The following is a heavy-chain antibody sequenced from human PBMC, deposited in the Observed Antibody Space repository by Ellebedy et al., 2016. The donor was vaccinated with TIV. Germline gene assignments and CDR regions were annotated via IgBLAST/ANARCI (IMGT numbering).Heavy chain of an antibody. J-gene: IGHJ4*02. CDR1: GDSFSGYY. CDR2: ILYSGGT. CDR3: AREVFGYTGYRIFDF. V-gene: IGHV4-30-4*01. D-gene: IGHD5-12*01. Sequence: MPSETLSLTCAVYGDSFSGYYWSWIRQPPGKGLEWIGYILYSGGTYYNPSLKSRVTISVDTSKNQFSLKLKSVTAADTAVFYCAREVFGYTGYRIFDFWGQGTLVTVSS.